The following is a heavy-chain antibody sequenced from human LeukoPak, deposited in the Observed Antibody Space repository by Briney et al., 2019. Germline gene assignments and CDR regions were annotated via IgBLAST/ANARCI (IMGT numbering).Heavy chain of an antibody. CDR2: IKGESDGGTT. J-gene: IGHJ6*02. D-gene: IGHD2-21*02. CDR1: GITFSNAW. V-gene: IGHV3-15*01. Sequence: GGSLRLSCAASGITFSNAWMSWVRQAPGKGLEWVGRIKGESDGGTTNSAAPVKGRFTISRDDSKNTMYLQMNSLKTEDTAVYYCTTPPSCGGDCYSYYYYGMDVWGQGTTVTVSS. CDR3: TTPPSCGGDCYSYYYYGMDV.